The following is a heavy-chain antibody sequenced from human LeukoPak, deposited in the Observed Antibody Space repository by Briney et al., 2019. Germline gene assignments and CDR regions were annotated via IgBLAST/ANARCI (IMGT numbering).Heavy chain of an antibody. V-gene: IGHV4-59*01. CDR2: IFYSGGT. J-gene: IGHJ5*02. Sequence: SETLSLTCTVSGGSISSYYWSWIRQPPGKGLEWIGYIFYSGGTNYNPSLKSRVTISVDTSKNQFSLKLSSVTTADTAVYYCARGWRLRLGELTQFDPWGQGTLVTVSS. CDR3: ARGWRLRLGELTQFDP. D-gene: IGHD3-16*01. CDR1: GGSISSYY.